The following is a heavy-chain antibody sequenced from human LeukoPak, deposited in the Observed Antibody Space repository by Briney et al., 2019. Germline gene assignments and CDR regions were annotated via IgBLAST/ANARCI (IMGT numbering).Heavy chain of an antibody. Sequence: PGRSLRLSCAASGFTFSSYGMHWVRQAPGKGLEWVSFISYDGSNKYYADSVKGRFTISRDNSKSTLYLQMNSLRAEDTAVYYCAKDRNFDWFGAFDIWGQGTMVTVSS. J-gene: IGHJ3*02. V-gene: IGHV3-30*18. CDR2: ISYDGSNK. CDR3: AKDRNFDWFGAFDI. D-gene: IGHD3-9*01. CDR1: GFTFSSYG.